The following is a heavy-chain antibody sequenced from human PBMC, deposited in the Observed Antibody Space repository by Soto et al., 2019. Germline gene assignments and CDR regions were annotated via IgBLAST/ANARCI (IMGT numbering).Heavy chain of an antibody. CDR3: AGGGVRGIITRTRDYYGMDV. V-gene: IGHV5-51*01. Sequence: GESLKISRKGSGYNFTSYWIGWVRQMPGKSLEWMGIIYPGDSDTRYSPSFQGQVTISADKSISTAYLQWSSLKASDTAMYYCAGGGVRGIITRTRDYYGMDVWGQGTTVTVSS. CDR1: GYNFTSYW. CDR2: IYPGDSDT. J-gene: IGHJ6*02. D-gene: IGHD3-10*01.